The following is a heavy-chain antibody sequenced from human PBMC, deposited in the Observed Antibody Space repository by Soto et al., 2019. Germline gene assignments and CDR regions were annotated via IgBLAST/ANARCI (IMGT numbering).Heavy chain of an antibody. D-gene: IGHD1-26*01. Sequence: EVQLVESGGGLVQPGGSLRLSCAASGFTFSSHWMHWVRQAPGKGLVWVSRINSDGSSTSYADSVKGRFTISRDNAKNTLYLHMNSLRAEDTAVYYCARGGSLNWYFDLWGRGTLVTVSS. CDR2: INSDGSST. CDR1: GFTFSSHW. CDR3: ARGGSLNWYFDL. J-gene: IGHJ2*01. V-gene: IGHV3-74*01.